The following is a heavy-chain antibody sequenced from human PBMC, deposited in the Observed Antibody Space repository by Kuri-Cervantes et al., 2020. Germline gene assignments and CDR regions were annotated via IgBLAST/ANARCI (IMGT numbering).Heavy chain of an antibody. CDR2: TYTSGST. CDR1: GGSISSYY. V-gene: IGHV4-4*07. J-gene: IGHJ4*02. CDR3: ARHRDEVVIDFDY. D-gene: IGHD3-22*01. Sequence: ESLKISCTVSGGSISSYYWSWIRQPAGKGLEWIGRTYTSGSTNYNPSLKSRVTISVDTSKNQFSLKLSSVTAADTAVYYCARHRDEVVIDFDYWGQGTLVTVSS.